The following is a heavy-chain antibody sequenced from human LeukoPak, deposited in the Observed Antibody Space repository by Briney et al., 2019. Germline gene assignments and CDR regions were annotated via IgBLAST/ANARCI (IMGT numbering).Heavy chain of an antibody. CDR3: ARDSSGYYHGLIDY. CDR1: GGSISSYY. V-gene: IGHV4-4*07. CDR2: IYTSGST. Sequence: SETLSLTCTVSGGSISSYYWSWIRQPAGKGLEWIGRIYTSGSTNYNPSLKSRVTMSVDTSKNQFSLKLSFVTAADTAVYYCARDSSGYYHGLIDYWGQGTLVTVYS. J-gene: IGHJ4*02. D-gene: IGHD3-22*01.